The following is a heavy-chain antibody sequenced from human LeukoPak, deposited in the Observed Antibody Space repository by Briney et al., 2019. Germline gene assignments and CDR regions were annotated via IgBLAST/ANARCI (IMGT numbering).Heavy chain of an antibody. CDR1: GGTFSSYA. CDR3: ARSDYYDSSGYYHVPDY. V-gene: IGHV1-69*04. CDR2: IILILGIA. J-gene: IGHJ4*02. Sequence: ASVKLSCKGSGGTFSSYAISWVRHAPGQGLEWMGRIILILGIANYAQKFQGRVTITADKSTSTAYMELSSLRSEDTAVYYCARSDYYDSSGYYHVPDYWGQGTLVTVSS. D-gene: IGHD3-22*01.